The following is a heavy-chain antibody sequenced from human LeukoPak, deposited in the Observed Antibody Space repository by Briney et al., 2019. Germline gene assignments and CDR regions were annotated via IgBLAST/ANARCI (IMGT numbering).Heavy chain of an antibody. D-gene: IGHD2-2*01. V-gene: IGHV3-21*01. CDR3: ARARGRYCSSTSCHHQDFDY. J-gene: IGHJ4*02. CDR2: ISSSSSYI. CDR1: GFTFSSYS. Sequence: GGSLRLSCAASGFTFSSYSMNWVRQAPGKGLEWVSSISSSSSYIYYADSVKGRFTISRDNAKNSLYLQMNSLRAEDTAVYYCARARGRYCSSTSCHHQDFDYWGQGTLVTASS.